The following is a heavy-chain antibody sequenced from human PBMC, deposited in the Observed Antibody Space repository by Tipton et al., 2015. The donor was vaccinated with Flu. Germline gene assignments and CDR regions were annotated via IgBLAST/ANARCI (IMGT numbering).Heavy chain of an antibody. V-gene: IGHV3-7*01. CDR2: IKQDGSEK. CDR1: GFTFSSDW. D-gene: IGHD4-17*01. J-gene: IGHJ4*02. Sequence: SLRLSCAASGFTFSSDWMSWVRQAPGKGLEWVANIKQDGSEKYYVDSVKGRFTISRDNAKNSLYLQMNSLRAEDTAVYYCARVAESGDTGYFDYWGQGTLVTVSS. CDR3: ARVAESGDTGYFDY.